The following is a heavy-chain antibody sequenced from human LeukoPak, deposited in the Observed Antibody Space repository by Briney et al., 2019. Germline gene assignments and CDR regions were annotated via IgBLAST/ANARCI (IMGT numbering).Heavy chain of an antibody. Sequence: GGSLRLSCAASGFTFSSYAMSWVRQAPGKGLEWVSAISGSGGSTYYADSVKGRFTISRDNSKNTLYLQMNSLRAEDTAVYYCAKAIGYYDSSGYYYMGQGTLVTVSS. J-gene: IGHJ4*02. D-gene: IGHD3-22*01. CDR2: ISGSGGST. CDR1: GFTFSSYA. V-gene: IGHV3-23*01. CDR3: AKAIGYYDSSGYYY.